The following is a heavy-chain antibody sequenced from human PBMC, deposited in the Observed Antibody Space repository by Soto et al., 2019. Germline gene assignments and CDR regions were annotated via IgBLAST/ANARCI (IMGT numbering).Heavy chain of an antibody. Sequence: GGSLRLSCAASGFTFSSYGMHWVRQAPGKGLEWVAVISYDGSNKYYADSVKGRFTISRDNSKNTLYLQMNSLRAEDTAVYYCAKDRGPRGLRQPFDYWGQGTLVTAPQ. CDR3: AKDRGPRGLRQPFDY. CDR2: ISYDGSNK. J-gene: IGHJ4*02. V-gene: IGHV3-30*18. D-gene: IGHD4-17*01. CDR1: GFTFSSYG.